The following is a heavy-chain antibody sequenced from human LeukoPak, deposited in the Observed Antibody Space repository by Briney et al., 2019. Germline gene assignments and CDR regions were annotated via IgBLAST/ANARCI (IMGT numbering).Heavy chain of an antibody. CDR2: IYYSGST. D-gene: IGHD2-21*01. V-gene: IGHV4-39*07. CDR1: GGSISSSSYY. CDR3: ARVLGGFVAEYNWLDP. J-gene: IGHJ5*02. Sequence: SETLSLTCTVSGGSISSSSYYWGWIRQPPGKGLEWIGSIYYSGSTYYNPSLKSQVTISVDTSKNQFSLKLSSVTAADTAVYYCARVLGGFVAEYNWLDPWGQGTLVTVSS.